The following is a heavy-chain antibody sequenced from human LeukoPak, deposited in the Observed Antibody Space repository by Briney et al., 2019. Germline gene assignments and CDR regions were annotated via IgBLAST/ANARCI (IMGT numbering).Heavy chain of an antibody. CDR3: ARVWGSGWSDY. CDR2: MNPNSGNT. J-gene: IGHJ4*02. CDR1: GYSFTSYY. V-gene: IGHV1-8*01. Sequence: ASDQVSCKASGYSFTSYYIKWVRQATGQGLEWMGWMNPNSGNTGYAQKFQGRVTMTRNTSISTAYMELSSLRSEDTAVYYCARVWGSGWSDYWGQGTLVTVSS. D-gene: IGHD6-19*01.